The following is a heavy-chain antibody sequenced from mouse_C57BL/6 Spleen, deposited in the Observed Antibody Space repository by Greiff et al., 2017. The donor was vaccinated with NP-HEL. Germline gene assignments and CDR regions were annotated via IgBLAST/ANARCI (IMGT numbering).Heavy chain of an antibody. Sequence: EVQLVESGGGLVKPGGSLKLSCAASGFTFSDYGMHWVRQAPEKGLEWVAYISSGSSTISYADTVKGRFTISRDKAKNTLFLQMTSLRSEDTAMYYCARPYYYGSSPFAYWGQGTLVTVSA. CDR1: GFTFSDYG. D-gene: IGHD1-1*01. CDR2: ISSGSSTI. V-gene: IGHV5-17*01. J-gene: IGHJ3*01. CDR3: ARPYYYGSSPFAY.